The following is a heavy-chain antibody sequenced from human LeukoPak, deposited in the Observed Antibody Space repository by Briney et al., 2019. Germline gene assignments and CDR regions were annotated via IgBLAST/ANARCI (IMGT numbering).Heavy chain of an antibody. CDR2: IYYSGST. V-gene: IGHV4-30-4*01. Sequence: SETLSLTCTVSGGSISSGDYYWSWIRQPPGKGLEWIGYIYYSGSTYYNPSLKSRVTISVDTSKNQFSLKLSSVTAADTAVYYCASTIILVVIAHSFDYWGQGTLVTVSS. D-gene: IGHD2-21*01. CDR1: GGSISSGDYY. CDR3: ASTIILVVIAHSFDY. J-gene: IGHJ4*02.